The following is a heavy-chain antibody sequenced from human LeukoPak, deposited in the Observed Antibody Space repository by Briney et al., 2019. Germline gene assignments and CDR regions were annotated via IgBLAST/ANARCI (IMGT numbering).Heavy chain of an antibody. CDR3: ARDHDYYDSSGYHY. CDR1: GYTFTGYY. J-gene: IGHJ4*02. Sequence: ASVKVSCKASGYTFTGYYMHLVRQAPGQGLEWMGRINPNSGGTNYAQKFQGRVTMTRDTSISTAYMELSRLRSDDTAVYYCARDHDYYDSSGYHYWGQGTLVTVSS. CDR2: INPNSGGT. D-gene: IGHD3-22*01. V-gene: IGHV1-2*06.